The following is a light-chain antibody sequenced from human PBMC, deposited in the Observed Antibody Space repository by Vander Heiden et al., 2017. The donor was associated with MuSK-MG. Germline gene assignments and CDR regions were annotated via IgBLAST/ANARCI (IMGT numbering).Light chain of an antibody. Sequence: SYELTQPPSVSVSPGQTASITCSGDKLGDKNAYWYQQKPGHSLVLVIYQDSNRPSGIPERFSGSNSGNTATLTISGTEEVDESNYYSQAWDRNTGVFGPGTKVTVL. CDR2: QDS. CDR3: QAWDRNTGV. CDR1: KLGDKN. J-gene: IGLJ1*01. V-gene: IGLV3-1*01.